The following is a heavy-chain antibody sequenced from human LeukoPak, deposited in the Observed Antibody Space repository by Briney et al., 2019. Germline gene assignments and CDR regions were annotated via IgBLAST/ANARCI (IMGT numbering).Heavy chain of an antibody. Sequence: PGGSLRLSCAASGFTFSSYAMSWVRQAPGKGPEWVSAISGSGGSTYYADSVKGRFTISRDNSKKTLHLQINSLRPEDTALYYWAKFLPTDIVVANYYFDYWGQETLVTVSS. J-gene: IGHJ4*02. CDR3: AKFLPTDIVVANYYFDY. CDR2: ISGSGGST. V-gene: IGHV3-23*01. CDR1: GFTFSSYA. D-gene: IGHD2-21*01.